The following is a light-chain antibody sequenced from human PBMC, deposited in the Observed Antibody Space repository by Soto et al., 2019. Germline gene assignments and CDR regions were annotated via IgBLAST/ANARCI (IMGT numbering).Light chain of an antibody. CDR1: NSNIGRND. CDR3: AAWDDTLRARV. CDR2: SND. J-gene: IGLJ2*01. Sequence: QSVLAQPPSASGTPGQRVTISCSGSNSNIGRNDVTWYRQVPGTAPQRLIYSNDQRPSGVPYRISGSRSGTSASLAISGLQSGDEAEYYCAAWDDTLRARVFGGGTKLTVL. V-gene: IGLV1-44*01.